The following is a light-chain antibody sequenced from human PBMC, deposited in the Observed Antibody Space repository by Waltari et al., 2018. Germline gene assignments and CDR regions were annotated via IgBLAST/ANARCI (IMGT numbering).Light chain of an antibody. J-gene: IGKJ4*01. CDR2: GAS. CDR1: QSISSN. V-gene: IGKV3-15*01. CDR3: QHYNNWPPLT. Sequence: EIVMTQSPATLSVSPGERATLSCRASQSISSNLAWYQQRPGQAPRLILYGASTRASDTPDRVRGRGSGTDFTLTISSLQSEDCAVYYCQHYNNWPPLTFGGGTKVDVK.